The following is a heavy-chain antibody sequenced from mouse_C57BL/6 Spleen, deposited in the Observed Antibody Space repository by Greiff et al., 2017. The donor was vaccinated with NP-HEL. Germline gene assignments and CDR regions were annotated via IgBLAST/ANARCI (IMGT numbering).Heavy chain of an antibody. D-gene: IGHD1-1*01. CDR3: ARGDYYGSSYGYFDY. J-gene: IGHJ2*01. CDR2: IYPSDSET. Sequence: VHLQQPGAELVRPGSSVKLSCKASGYTFTSYWMDWVKQRPGQGLEWIGNIYPSDSETHYNQKFKDKATLTVDKSSSTAYMQLSSLTSEDSAVYYCARGDYYGSSYGYFDYWGQGTTLTVSS. CDR1: GYTFTSYW. V-gene: IGHV1-61*01.